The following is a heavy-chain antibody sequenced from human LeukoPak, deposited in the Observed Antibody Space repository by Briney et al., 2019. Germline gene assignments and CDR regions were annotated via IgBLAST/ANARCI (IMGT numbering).Heavy chain of an antibody. D-gene: IGHD2-21*01. J-gene: IGHJ2*01. CDR3: AKDPYCGGACYFDL. Sequence: GGSLRLSCAASGFTFSSYAMSWVRQAPGKGLEWVSGISGSGGSTNYADSVKGRFTISRDNSKNTLYLQMSNLRAEDTAVYYCAKDPYCGGACYFDLWGRGTLVTVSS. CDR1: GFTFSSYA. CDR2: ISGSGGST. V-gene: IGHV3-23*01.